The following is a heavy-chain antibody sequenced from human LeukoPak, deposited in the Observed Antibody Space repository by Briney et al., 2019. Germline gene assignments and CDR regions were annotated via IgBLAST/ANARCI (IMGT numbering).Heavy chain of an antibody. J-gene: IGHJ3*02. Sequence: SETLSLTCTVSGGFISSGGYYWSWIRQPPGKGLEWIGYIYHSGSTYYNPSLKSRVTISVDRSKNQFSLKLSSVTAADTAVYYCARAYSGSYYSDAFDIWGQGTMVTVSS. CDR3: ARAYSGSYYSDAFDI. D-gene: IGHD1-26*01. CDR1: GGFISSGGYY. CDR2: IYHSGST. V-gene: IGHV4-30-2*01.